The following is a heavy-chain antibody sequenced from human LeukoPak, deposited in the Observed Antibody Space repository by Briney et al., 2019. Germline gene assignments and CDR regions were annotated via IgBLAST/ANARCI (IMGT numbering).Heavy chain of an antibody. CDR3: AREHDYGDYSPDY. CDR1: GFTFSSYW. J-gene: IGHJ4*02. D-gene: IGHD4-17*01. V-gene: IGHV3-7*01. CDR2: IKQDGSEK. Sequence: GGSLRLSCAASGFTFSSYWMSWVRQAPGKGLEWVANIKQDGSEKYYVDSVKGRFTISRDNAKNSLYLQMNSLRAEDTAVYYCAREHDYGDYSPDYWGQGTLVTVSS.